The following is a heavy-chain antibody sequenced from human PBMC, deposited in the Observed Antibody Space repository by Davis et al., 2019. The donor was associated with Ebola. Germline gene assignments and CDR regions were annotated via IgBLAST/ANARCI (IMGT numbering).Heavy chain of an antibody. J-gene: IGHJ4*02. CDR2: IRPDGSDK. CDR3: ARDRNWGCEY. D-gene: IGHD7-27*01. V-gene: IGHV3-30*02. Sequence: GESLKISCAASGFTFSSYGFHWVRQAPGKGLEWVAFIRPDGSDKYYTDSVKGRFTASRDNSRNTLYLQMNGLRAEDTAVYYCARDRNWGCEYWGQGTLVTVSS. CDR1: GFTFSSYG.